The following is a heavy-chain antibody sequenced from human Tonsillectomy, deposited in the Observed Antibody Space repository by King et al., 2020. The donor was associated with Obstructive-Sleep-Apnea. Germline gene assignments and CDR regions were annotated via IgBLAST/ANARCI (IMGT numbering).Heavy chain of an antibody. Sequence: QLVQSGGGLVQPGGPLRLSCAASGFTFSSYWMSWVRQAPGKGLEWVANIKQDGSEKYYVDSVKGRFTISRDNAKNSLYLQMNSLRAEDTAVYYCARDRHSSGYYFDYWGQGTLVTVSS. CDR1: GFTFSSYW. CDR2: IKQDGSEK. J-gene: IGHJ4*02. V-gene: IGHV3-7*03. D-gene: IGHD6-6*01. CDR3: ARDRHSSGYYFDY.